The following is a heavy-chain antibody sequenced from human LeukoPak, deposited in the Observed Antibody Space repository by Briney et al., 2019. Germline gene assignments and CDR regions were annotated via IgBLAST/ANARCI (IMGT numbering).Heavy chain of an antibody. V-gene: IGHV3-15*01. CDR3: TTRRGYHLVGGLNDY. CDR1: GFTFSNAW. CDR2: IKSKTDGGTT. J-gene: IGHJ4*02. D-gene: IGHD3-22*01. Sequence: GGSLRLSCAASGFTFSNAWMSWVRQAPGKGLEWVGRIKSKTDGGTTDYAAPVKGRFTISRDDSKNTLYLQMNSLKTEDTAVYYCTTRRGYHLVGGLNDYWGQGTLVTVSS.